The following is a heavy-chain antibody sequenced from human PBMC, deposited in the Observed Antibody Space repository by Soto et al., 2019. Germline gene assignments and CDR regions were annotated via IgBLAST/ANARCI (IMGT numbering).Heavy chain of an antibody. J-gene: IGHJ4*02. Sequence: QLQLQESGPGLVKPSETLSLTCTVSGGSIGSSNNYWGWIRQPPGKGLEWIGSIYYRGSTYYNPSLRSRVTISVDTSKNQLSLKLSSVTAADTAVYYCARPDVDYWGQGTLVTVSS. V-gene: IGHV4-39*01. CDR3: ARPDVDY. CDR1: GGSIGSSNNY. CDR2: IYYRGST.